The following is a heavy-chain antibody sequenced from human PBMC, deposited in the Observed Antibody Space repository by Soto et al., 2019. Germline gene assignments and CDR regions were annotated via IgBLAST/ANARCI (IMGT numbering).Heavy chain of an antibody. CDR2: ISSSSSYI. J-gene: IGHJ4*02. Sequence: PGGSLRLSCAASGFTFSRYSMNWVRQAPGKGLEWVSSISSSSSYIYYADSVKGRFTISRDNAKNSLYLQMNSLRAEDTAVYYCAREGIAVAGYYFDYWGQGTLVTVSS. CDR1: GFTFSRYS. D-gene: IGHD6-19*01. CDR3: AREGIAVAGYYFDY. V-gene: IGHV3-21*01.